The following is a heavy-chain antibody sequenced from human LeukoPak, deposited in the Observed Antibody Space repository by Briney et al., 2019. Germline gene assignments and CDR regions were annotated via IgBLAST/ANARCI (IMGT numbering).Heavy chain of an antibody. CDR2: IYYSGST. J-gene: IGHJ1*01. V-gene: IGHV4-31*03. D-gene: IGHD6-19*01. Sequence: SETLSLTCTVSGGSISSGGYYWSWIRQHPGKGLECIGYIYYSGSTYYNPSLKSRVTISVDTSKNQFSLKLSSVTAADTAVYYCVSGSSGWLYFQHWGQGTLVTVSS. CDR1: GGSISSGGYY. CDR3: VSGSSGWLYFQH.